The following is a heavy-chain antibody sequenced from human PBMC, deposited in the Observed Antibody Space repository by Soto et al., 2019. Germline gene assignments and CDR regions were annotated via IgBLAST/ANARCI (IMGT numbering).Heavy chain of an antibody. CDR3: ARLYSSGWYGPGRY. CDR2: INWNGGST. V-gene: IGHV3-20*04. Sequence: GGSLRLSCAASGFTFDDYVMSWVRQAPGKGLEWVSGINWNGGSTGYADSVKGRFTISRDNAKNSLYLQMNSLRAEDTALYYCARLYSSGWYGPGRYWGQGTLVTVSS. J-gene: IGHJ4*02. D-gene: IGHD6-19*01. CDR1: GFTFDDYV.